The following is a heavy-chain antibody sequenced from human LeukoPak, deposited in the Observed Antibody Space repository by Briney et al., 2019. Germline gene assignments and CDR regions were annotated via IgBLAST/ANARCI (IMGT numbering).Heavy chain of an antibody. J-gene: IGHJ6*02. CDR1: GGSISSGGYS. CDR2: TYHSGST. Sequence: SETLSLTCAVSGGSISSGGYSWSWIRQPPGKGLEWVGYTYHSGSTYYNPSLKSRVTISVDRSKNQFSLKLSSVTAADTAVYYCATSLMEADYYYYYGMDVWGQGTTVTVSS. CDR3: ATSLMEADYYYYYGMDV. V-gene: IGHV4-30-2*01. D-gene: IGHD3-10*01.